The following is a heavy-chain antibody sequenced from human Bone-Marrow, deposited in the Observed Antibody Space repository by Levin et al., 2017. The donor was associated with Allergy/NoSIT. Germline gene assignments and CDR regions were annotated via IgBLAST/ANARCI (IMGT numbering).Heavy chain of an antibody. CDR1: GFSFSGYA. CDR2: ISFDGDHK. D-gene: IGHD6-13*01. Sequence: GGSLRLSCAASGFSFSGYAMDWVRQAPGKGLEWVALISFDGDHKYYADSVKGRFTISRDNANNSLYLQMNSLRAEDTAIYYCARDEGPFSSSMSFDYWGHGTLVTVSS. V-gene: IGHV3-30*04. CDR3: ARDEGPFSSSMSFDY. J-gene: IGHJ4*01.